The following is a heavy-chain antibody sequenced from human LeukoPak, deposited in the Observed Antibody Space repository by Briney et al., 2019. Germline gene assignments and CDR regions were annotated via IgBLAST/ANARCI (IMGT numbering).Heavy chain of an antibody. J-gene: IGHJ4*02. Sequence: GGSLRLSCAASGFTFSSYWMHWVRQGPGKELTWVSHINSDGTTTNYADSVKGRFTISRDNAKNTLYLQMNSLRVEDTAVYYCARFSSGWPPSGFDYWGQGTLVTVSS. CDR2: INSDGTTT. CDR3: ARFSSGWPPSGFDY. D-gene: IGHD6-19*01. V-gene: IGHV3-74*01. CDR1: GFTFSSYW.